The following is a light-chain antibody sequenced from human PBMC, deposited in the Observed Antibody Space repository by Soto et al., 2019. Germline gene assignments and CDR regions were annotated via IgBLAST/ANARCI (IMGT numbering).Light chain of an antibody. V-gene: IGKV2-28*01. CDR2: LGS. CDR1: QSLLHSNGYNY. CDR3: MQALQTPYT. Sequence: DLVMTQSPLSLPVTPGEPASISCRSSQSLLHSNGYNYLDWYLQKPGQSPQLLIYLGSNRASGVPDRFSGRGSGTDFTLKISRVEAEDVGVYYCMQALQTPYTFGQGTKLEIK. J-gene: IGKJ2*01.